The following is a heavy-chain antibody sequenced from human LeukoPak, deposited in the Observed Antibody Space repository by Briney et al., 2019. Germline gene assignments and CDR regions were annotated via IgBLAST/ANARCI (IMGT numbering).Heavy chain of an antibody. Sequence: PSETLSLTCTVSGASISTYYWSWIRRPAGKGLEWVGRIFASGNTNYNPSLESRIAMSVDTSKNQFSLNLSSVTAADTAIYYCVQDGPLRSDYWGQGTLVTVSS. CDR3: VQDGPLRSDY. CDR1: GASISTYY. V-gene: IGHV4-4*07. J-gene: IGHJ4*02. D-gene: IGHD3-16*01. CDR2: IFASGNT.